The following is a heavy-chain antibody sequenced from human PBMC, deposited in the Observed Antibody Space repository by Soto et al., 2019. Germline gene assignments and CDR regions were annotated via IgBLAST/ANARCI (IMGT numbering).Heavy chain of an antibody. V-gene: IGHV4-59*01. J-gene: IGHJ5*02. D-gene: IGHD3-10*01. CDR2: IYYSGST. Sequence: PSETLSLTCTVSGGSISSYYWSWIRQPPGKGLEWIGYIYYSGSTNYNPSLKSRVTISVDTSKNQFSLKLSSVTAADTAVYYCARDLYGSGSRWFDPWGQGTLVTVSS. CDR3: ARDLYGSGSRWFDP. CDR1: GGSISSYY.